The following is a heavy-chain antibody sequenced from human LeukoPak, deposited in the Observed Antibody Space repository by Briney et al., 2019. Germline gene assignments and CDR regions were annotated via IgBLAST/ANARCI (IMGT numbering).Heavy chain of an antibody. Sequence: PSETLSLTCTVSGGSISGYYWSWIRQPPGKGLEWIGEINHSGSTNYNPSLKSRVTISVDTSKNQFSLKVNSVTAADTAVYYCARGREGGAVAGYYYYGMDVWGQGTTVTVSS. D-gene: IGHD6-19*01. CDR3: ARGREGGAVAGYYYYGMDV. J-gene: IGHJ6*02. CDR2: INHSGST. CDR1: GGSISGYY. V-gene: IGHV4-34*01.